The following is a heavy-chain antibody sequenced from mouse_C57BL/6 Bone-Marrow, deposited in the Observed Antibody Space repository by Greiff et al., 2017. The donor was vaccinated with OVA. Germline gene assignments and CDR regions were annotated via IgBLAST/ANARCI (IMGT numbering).Heavy chain of an antibody. CDR1: GYTFTSYW. CDR3: ASWGDGYPLDY. CDR2: IDPSDSYT. Sequence: QVQLQQPGAELVMPGASVKLSCKASGYTFTSYWMHWVKQRPGQGLEWIGEIDPSDSYTNYNQKFKGKSTLTVDKSSSTAYMQLSSLTSEDSAVYYCASWGDGYPLDYWGQGTTLTVSS. J-gene: IGHJ2*01. V-gene: IGHV1-69*01. D-gene: IGHD2-3*01.